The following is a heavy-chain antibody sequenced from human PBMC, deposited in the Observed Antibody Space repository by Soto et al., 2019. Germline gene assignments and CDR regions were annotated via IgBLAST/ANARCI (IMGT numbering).Heavy chain of an antibody. CDR1: GGTFSSYA. D-gene: IGHD4-17*01. Sequence: QVQLVQSGAEVKKPGSSVKVSCKASGGTFSSYAISWVRQAPGQGLEWMGGIIPIFGTANYAQKFQGRVTSTADESTSTAYRELRSLRSEDTAVYYCARDAVPGYGDYHLDYWGQGTLVTVSS. J-gene: IGHJ4*02. CDR3: ARDAVPGYGDYHLDY. CDR2: IIPIFGTA. V-gene: IGHV1-69*12.